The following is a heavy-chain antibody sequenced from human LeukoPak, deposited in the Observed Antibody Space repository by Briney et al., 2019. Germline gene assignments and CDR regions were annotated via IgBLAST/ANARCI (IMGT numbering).Heavy chain of an antibody. CDR3: AMYSSSWYPTTYYYGMDV. V-gene: IGHV4-61*02. CDR1: GGSISSGGYY. D-gene: IGHD6-13*01. J-gene: IGHJ6*02. Sequence: PSETLSLTCTVSGGSISSGGYYWSWIRQPAGKGLEWIGRIYTSGNTNYNPSLKSRVTISVDTSKNQFSLKLSSVTAADTAVYYCAMYSSSWYPTTYYYGMDVWGQGTTVTVSS. CDR2: IYTSGNT.